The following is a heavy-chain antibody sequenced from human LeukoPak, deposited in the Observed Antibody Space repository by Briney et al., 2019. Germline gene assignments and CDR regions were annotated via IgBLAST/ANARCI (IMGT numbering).Heavy chain of an antibody. Sequence: SETLSLTCAVFDDSLNNYYWNWIRQPPGKGLEWIGYIYYSGHTNYNPSLNSRVAISIDTSKNQFSLKLNSLTAADTAVYYCARATWNGYMFDYWGQGSLVTVTS. J-gene: IGHJ4*02. CDR2: IYYSGHT. CDR3: ARATWNGYMFDY. CDR1: DDSLNNYY. V-gene: IGHV4-59*01. D-gene: IGHD5-24*01.